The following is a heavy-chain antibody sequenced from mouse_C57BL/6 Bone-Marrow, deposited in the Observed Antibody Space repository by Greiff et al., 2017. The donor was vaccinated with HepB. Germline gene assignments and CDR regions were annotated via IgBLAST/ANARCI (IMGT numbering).Heavy chain of an antibody. Sequence: EVQLVESGGGLVKPGGSLKLSCAASGFTFSSYAMSWVRQTPEKRLEWVATISDGGSYTYYPDNVKGRFTISRDNAKNNLYLQMSHLKSEDTAMYYCARDRGTTVVATDFDYWGQGTTLTVSS. CDR2: ISDGGSYT. CDR3: ARDRGTTVVATDFDY. CDR1: GFTFSSYA. D-gene: IGHD1-1*01. J-gene: IGHJ2*01. V-gene: IGHV5-4*01.